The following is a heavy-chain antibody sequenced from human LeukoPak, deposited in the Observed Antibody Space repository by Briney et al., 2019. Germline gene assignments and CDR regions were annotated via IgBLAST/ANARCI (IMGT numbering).Heavy chain of an antibody. CDR3: AELGITMIGGV. CDR2: ISSSGSTI. D-gene: IGHD3-10*02. Sequence: GGSLRLSCAASGFTFSSYSMNWVCQAPGKGLEWVSYISSSGSTIYYADSVKGRFTISRDNAKNSLYLQMNSLRAEDTAVYYCAELGITMIGGVWGKGTTVTISS. J-gene: IGHJ6*04. V-gene: IGHV3-48*04. CDR1: GFTFSSYS.